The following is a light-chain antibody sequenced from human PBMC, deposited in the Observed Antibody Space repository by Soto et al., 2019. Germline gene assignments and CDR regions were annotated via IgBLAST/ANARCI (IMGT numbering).Light chain of an antibody. J-gene: IGKJ1*01. CDR1: QSVSSN. CDR2: GAS. Sequence: EIVMTQSPATLSVSPGERATLSCRASQSVSSNLAWYQQKPGQAPRLLIYGASTRATGIPARFSGSGSGTEFTLTISSLQSEDFAVYYCQQSYSRPRTFGQGTKVDIK. CDR3: QQSYSRPRT. V-gene: IGKV3-15*01.